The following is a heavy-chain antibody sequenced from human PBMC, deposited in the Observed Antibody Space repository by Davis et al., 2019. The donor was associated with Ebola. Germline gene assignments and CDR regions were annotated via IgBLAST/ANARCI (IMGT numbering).Heavy chain of an antibody. V-gene: IGHV3-30-3*01. D-gene: IGHD6-6*01. CDR3: ARDRQLVPWFDP. J-gene: IGHJ5*02. Sequence: GGSLRLSCAASGFSFSTYGVHWVRQAPGKGLEWVAVMSYDGSNEYYADSVKGRFTISRDNSKNTLYLQMNSLRAEDTAVYYCARDRQLVPWFDPWGQGTLVTVSS. CDR2: MSYDGSNE. CDR1: GFSFSTYG.